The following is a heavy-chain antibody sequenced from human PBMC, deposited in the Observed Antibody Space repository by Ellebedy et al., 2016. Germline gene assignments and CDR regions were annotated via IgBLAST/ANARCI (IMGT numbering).Heavy chain of an antibody. J-gene: IGHJ4*02. V-gene: IGHV3-23*01. CDR1: GFTFSSYW. CDR3: YYGHYSGF. Sequence: GESLKISCAASGFTFSSYWMSWVRQAPGKGLEWVSSITGGDGATYYADSVKGRFTISRDNSRYTLYLQMDSLTAADTAVYYCYYGHYSGFWGQGTLVTVSS. D-gene: IGHD4-17*01. CDR2: ITGGDGAT.